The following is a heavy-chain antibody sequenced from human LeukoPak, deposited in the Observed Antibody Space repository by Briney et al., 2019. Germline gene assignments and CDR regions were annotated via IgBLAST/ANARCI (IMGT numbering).Heavy chain of an antibody. D-gene: IGHD3-9*01. CDR3: AKNVLRYFDWLAAGDYFDY. V-gene: IGHV3-23*01. CDR1: GFTFSTYT. J-gene: IGHJ4*02. CDR2: ISSSSSTI. Sequence: GGSLRLSCAASGFTFSTYTMSWVRQAPGKGLEWVSHISSSSSTIYYADSVKGRFTISRDNSKNTLYLQMNSLRAEDTAVYYCAKNVLRYFDWLAAGDYFDYWGQGTLVTVSS.